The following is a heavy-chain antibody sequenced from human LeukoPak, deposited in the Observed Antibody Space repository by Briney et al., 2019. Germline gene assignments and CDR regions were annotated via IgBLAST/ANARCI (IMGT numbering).Heavy chain of an antibody. CDR2: ISSSSSYI. CDR3: ARLQTGRGIAVAGLDY. CDR1: GFTFSSYS. D-gene: IGHD6-19*01. J-gene: IGHJ4*02. V-gene: IGHV3-21*01. Sequence: GGSLRLSCAASGFTFSSYSMNWVRQAPGKGLEWVSSISSSSSYIYYADSVKGRFTISRDNAKNSLYLQMNSLRAEDTAVYYCARLQTGRGIAVAGLDYWGQGTLVTVSS.